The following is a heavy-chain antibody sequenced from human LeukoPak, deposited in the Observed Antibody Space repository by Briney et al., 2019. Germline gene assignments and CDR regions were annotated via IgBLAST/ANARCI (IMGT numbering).Heavy chain of an antibody. V-gene: IGHV3-23*01. CDR1: GFTLSSYG. J-gene: IGHJ4*02. CDR3: AKNTYYYESSGYYYFDF. D-gene: IGHD3-22*01. Sequence: GGSLRLSCAASGFTLSSYGMSWVRQAPGKGLEWVSAIRASGGGTYYADSVKGRFTISRDDSKNTLYLQMNSLTAEDMAVYYCAKNTYYYESSGYYYFDFWGQGTLVTVSS. CDR2: IRASGGGT.